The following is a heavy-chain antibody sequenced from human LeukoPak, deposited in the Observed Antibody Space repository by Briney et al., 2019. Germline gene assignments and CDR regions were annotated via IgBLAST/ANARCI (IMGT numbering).Heavy chain of an antibody. D-gene: IGHD3-3*01. J-gene: IGHJ4*02. Sequence: GRSLRLSCAASGFTFSSYAMYWVRQAPGKGLEWVAVISYDGGNKYYADSVKGRFTISRDNSKNTLYLQMNSLRAEDTAVYYCARLREIPVFGVVTKSTSYFDYWGQGTLVTVSS. CDR3: ARLREIPVFGVVTKSTSYFDY. CDR2: ISYDGGNK. CDR1: GFTFSSYA. V-gene: IGHV3-30*04.